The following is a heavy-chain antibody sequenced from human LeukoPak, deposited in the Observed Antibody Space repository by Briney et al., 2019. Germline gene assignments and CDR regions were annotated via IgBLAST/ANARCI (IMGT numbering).Heavy chain of an antibody. CDR2: ISYDGSNK. CDR3: AKDWGEATVTNWFDP. J-gene: IGHJ5*02. D-gene: IGHD4-11*01. Sequence: GGSLRLSCAASGFTFSSYGIHWVRQAPGKGLEWVAVISYDGSNKFYADSVKGRFTISRDSSKNTLFLQMNSLRPEDTAVYYCAKDWGEATVTNWFDPWGQGTLVTVSS. V-gene: IGHV3-30*18. CDR1: GFTFSSYG.